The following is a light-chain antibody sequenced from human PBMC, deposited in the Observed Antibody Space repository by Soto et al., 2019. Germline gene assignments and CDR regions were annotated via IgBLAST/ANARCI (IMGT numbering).Light chain of an antibody. CDR2: DVS. Sequence: QSALTQPASVSGSPGQSITISCTGTGSDVGGYNYVSWYQHHPGKAPKLMIYDVSNRPSGVSNRFSGSKSGNTASLTISGFQAEDEADYYCSSYTSSTTYVFGTGTKLTVL. CDR1: GSDVGGYNY. J-gene: IGLJ1*01. V-gene: IGLV2-14*01. CDR3: SSYTSSTTYV.